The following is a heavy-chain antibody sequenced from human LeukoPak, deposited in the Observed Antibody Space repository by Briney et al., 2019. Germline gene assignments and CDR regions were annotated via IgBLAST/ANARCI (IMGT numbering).Heavy chain of an antibody. D-gene: IGHD1-26*01. CDR2: INPSGGST. J-gene: IGHJ4*02. CDR3: AREISNLSGSYGLDY. CDR1: GYTFTGYY. Sequence: ASVKVSCKASGYTFTGYYMHWVRQAPGEGLEWMGIINPSGGSTSYAQKFQGRVTMTRDTSTSTVYMELSSLRSEDTAVYYCAREISNLSGSYGLDYWGQGTLVTVSS. V-gene: IGHV1-46*01.